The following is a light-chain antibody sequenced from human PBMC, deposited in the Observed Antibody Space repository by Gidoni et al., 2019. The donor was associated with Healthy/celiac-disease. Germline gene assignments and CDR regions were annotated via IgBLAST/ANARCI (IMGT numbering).Light chain of an antibody. CDR2: AAS. CDR3: QHSYSAPLT. CDR1: QSITKY. Sequence: DIQMTQSPSSLSTSRGDRVTITCRASQSITKYLNWYQQKPGKAPKLLIYAASSLQSGVPSRFSGSGSGTDFTLTIRRLQPEDFATYYCQHSYSAPLTFGGGTKVEI. V-gene: IGKV1-39*01. J-gene: IGKJ4*01.